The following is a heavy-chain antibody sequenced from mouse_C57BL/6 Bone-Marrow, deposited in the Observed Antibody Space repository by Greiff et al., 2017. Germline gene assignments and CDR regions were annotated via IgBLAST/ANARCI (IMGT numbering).Heavy chain of an antibody. J-gene: IGHJ1*03. CDR3: ASDYYGSSYGYFDV. D-gene: IGHD1-1*01. V-gene: IGHV5-17*01. CDR2: ISSGSSTI. CDR1: GFTFSDYG. Sequence: EVKLVESGGGLVKPGGSLKLSCAASGFTFSDYGMHWVRQAPEKGLEWVAYISSGSSTIYYADTVKGRSTNSRDNAKNTLFLQMTSVMSEDTAMYYCASDYYGSSYGYFDVWGTGTTVTVSS.